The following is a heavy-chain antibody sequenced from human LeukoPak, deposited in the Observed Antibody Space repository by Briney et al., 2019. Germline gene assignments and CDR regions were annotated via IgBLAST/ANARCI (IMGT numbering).Heavy chain of an antibody. CDR2: ISWNSGSI. Sequence: GGSLRLSCAASGFTFSSYWMHWVRQAPGKGLEWVSGISWNSGSIGYADSVKGRFTISRDNAKNSLYLQMNSLRAEDTALYYCAKGSYSSGWSLEDYWGQGTLVTVSS. V-gene: IGHV3-9*01. CDR3: AKGSYSSGWSLEDY. D-gene: IGHD6-19*01. CDR1: GFTFSSYW. J-gene: IGHJ4*02.